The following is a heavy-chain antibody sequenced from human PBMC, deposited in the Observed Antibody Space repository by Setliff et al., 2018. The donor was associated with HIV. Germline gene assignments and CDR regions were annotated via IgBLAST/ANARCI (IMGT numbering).Heavy chain of an antibody. J-gene: IGHJ5*02. D-gene: IGHD3-22*01. CDR2: IYPGDLDT. Sequence: PGESLKISCEASGYSFTTYWIGWVRQKPGKGLEWMGIIYPGDLDTRYSPSFQGQVTISADTSITTAYLQWSSLKASYTAIYYCTRQEDYYDSSGYYYRWFDPWGQGTLVTVAS. CDR1: GYSFTTYW. V-gene: IGHV5-51*01. CDR3: TRQEDYYDSSGYYYRWFDP.